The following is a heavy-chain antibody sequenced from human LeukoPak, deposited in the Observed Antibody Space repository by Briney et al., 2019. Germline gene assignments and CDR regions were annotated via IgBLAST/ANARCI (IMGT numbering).Heavy chain of an antibody. CDR1: GFTFSSYA. CDR3: ARESVASWYFDL. CDR2: ISYDGSNK. Sequence: GRSLRLSCAASGFTFSSYAMHWVRQAPGKGLEWVAVISYDGSNKYYADSVKGRFTISRDNSKNTLYLQMNSLRAEDTAVYYCARESVASWYFDLWGRGTLVTVSS. V-gene: IGHV3-30-3*01. J-gene: IGHJ2*01. D-gene: IGHD2-21*01.